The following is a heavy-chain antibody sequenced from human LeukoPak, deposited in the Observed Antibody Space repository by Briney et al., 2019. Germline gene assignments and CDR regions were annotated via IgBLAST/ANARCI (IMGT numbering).Heavy chain of an antibody. V-gene: IGHV3-7*01. D-gene: IGHD3-22*01. CDR3: ARDLGQYYDTSDNWFDP. J-gene: IGHJ5*02. CDR2: INQDGSAK. Sequence: GGSLRLSCAASGFMFTSYWMSWVRQAPGKGLEWVANINQDGSAKYYVDSVKGRFTISRDNAKNTLNLQMNSLRAEDTAVYYCARDLGQYYDTSDNWFDPWGQGTLVTVSS. CDR1: GFMFTSYW.